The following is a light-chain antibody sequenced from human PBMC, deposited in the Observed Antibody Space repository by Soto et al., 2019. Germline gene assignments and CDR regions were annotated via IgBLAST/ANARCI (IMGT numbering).Light chain of an antibody. CDR1: QSVSSSY. J-gene: IGKJ2*01. CDR3: QQDYNLPYT. V-gene: IGKV3D-7*01. CDR2: GAS. Sequence: EIVMTQSPDTLCVSPGESATLSCRASQSVSSSYLSWYQQKPGQAPRLLIYGASTRATGIPARFSGSGSGTDFTLTISSLQPEDFAVYYCQQDYNLPYTFGQGTKLEIK.